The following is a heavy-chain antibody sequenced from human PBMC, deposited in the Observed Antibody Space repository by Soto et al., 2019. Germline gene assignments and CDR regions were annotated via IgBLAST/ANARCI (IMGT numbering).Heavy chain of an antibody. CDR3: ASGGAGSGPFTWELPYH. CDR2: ITPFSGDV. D-gene: IGHD1-26*01. CDR1: GNTFTYHY. V-gene: IGHV1-45*03. Sequence: GAPVNGSRKAVGNTFTYHYLHWVRQTPKQALEWMGWITPFSGDVHYAQKFQERVTITRDRSINTAYMQMSSLRSEDTAMYFCASGGAGSGPFTWELPYHWVQGTLVTVSS. J-gene: IGHJ5*02.